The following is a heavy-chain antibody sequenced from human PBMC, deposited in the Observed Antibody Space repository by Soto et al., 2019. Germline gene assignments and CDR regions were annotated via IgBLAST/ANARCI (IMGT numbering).Heavy chain of an antibody. J-gene: IGHJ3*02. D-gene: IGHD5-18*01. V-gene: IGHV3-53*01. CDR2: IYRGGGT. CDR3: ARRDDSETFDI. CDR1: GLSVTAHY. Sequence: EVQLVESGGGLIQPGGSLRLICAASGLSVTAHYMPWVRQAPGKGLEWLSIIYRGGGTYYADSLKGRAIISRDGSRNMVFLQMNSLTAEDAGVYYCARRDDSETFDIWGRGTAVNVSS.